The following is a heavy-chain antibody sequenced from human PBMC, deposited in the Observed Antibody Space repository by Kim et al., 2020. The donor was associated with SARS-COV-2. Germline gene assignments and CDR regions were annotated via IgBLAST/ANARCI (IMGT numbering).Heavy chain of an antibody. D-gene: IGHD3-3*01. CDR1: GFTFSSYW. CDR2: IEQDGSGK. Sequence: GGSLRLSCAASGFTFSSYWMSWVRQAPGKGLAWVANIEQDGSGKYYVDSVKGRFTISRDNAKNSLYLQMNSLRAEDTAVYYCARRRSEPPNWFDPWGQGTLVTVSS. V-gene: IGHV3-7*03. CDR3: ARRRSEPPNWFDP. J-gene: IGHJ5*02.